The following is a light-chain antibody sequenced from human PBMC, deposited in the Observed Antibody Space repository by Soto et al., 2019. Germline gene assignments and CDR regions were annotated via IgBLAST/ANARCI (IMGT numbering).Light chain of an antibody. J-gene: IGKJ1*01. CDR3: QHYGSSTGT. CDR1: QSVSSLY. CDR2: GAS. V-gene: IGKV3-20*01. Sequence: EIVLTQSPGTLSLSPGESATLSCRASQSVSSLYLAWYQYRPGQAPRLLIYGASSRATGIPDRFSGSGSTTEFTLTISRLEPEDFAVYYCQHYGSSTGTFGQGTKVEIK.